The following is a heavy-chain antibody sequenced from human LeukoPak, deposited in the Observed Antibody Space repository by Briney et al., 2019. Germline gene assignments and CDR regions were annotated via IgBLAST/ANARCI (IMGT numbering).Heavy chain of an antibody. D-gene: IGHD7-27*01. V-gene: IGHV4-34*01. CDR1: GASFSYDY. CDR3: ARGWGLFDY. CDR2: INHSGST. J-gene: IGHJ4*02. Sequence: PSETLSLTCAVYGASFSYDYWSWIRQPPGKGLEWIGEINHSGSTTYNPSLKSRVTISAEKSKNQFSLKLTSVTAADTAVYYCARGWGLFDYWGQGTLVTVSS.